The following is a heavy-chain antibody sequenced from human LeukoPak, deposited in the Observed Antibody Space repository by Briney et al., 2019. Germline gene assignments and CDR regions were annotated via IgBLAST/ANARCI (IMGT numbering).Heavy chain of an antibody. Sequence: PGGSLRLSCAASGFTFSSYGMHWVRQAPDKGLEWVAVISYDGSNKYYADSVKGRFTISRDNSKNTLYLQMNSLRAEDTAVYYCAKDDIVVVPAANYFDYWGQGTLVTVSS. D-gene: IGHD2-2*01. CDR1: GFTFSSYG. V-gene: IGHV3-30*18. CDR3: AKDDIVVVPAANYFDY. CDR2: ISYDGSNK. J-gene: IGHJ4*02.